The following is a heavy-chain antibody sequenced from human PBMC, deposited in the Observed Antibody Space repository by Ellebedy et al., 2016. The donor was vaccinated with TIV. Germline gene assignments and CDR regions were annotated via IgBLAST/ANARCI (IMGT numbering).Heavy chain of an antibody. J-gene: IGHJ3*01. CDR3: ARDRAEGASSSGFDL. Sequence: ASVEVSCXASGYTFSGNYLHWVRQAPGQGLEWMGWINPKSGGTHFAQKFKDRVTVTRDTSITTAYMEMNSLISDDTAVYYCARDRAEGASSSGFDLWGQGTVVTVSS. D-gene: IGHD6-6*01. CDR2: INPKSGGT. V-gene: IGHV1-2*02. CDR1: GYTFSGNY.